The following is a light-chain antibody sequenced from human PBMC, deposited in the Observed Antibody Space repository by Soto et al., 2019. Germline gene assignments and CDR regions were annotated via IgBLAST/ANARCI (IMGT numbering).Light chain of an antibody. J-gene: IGKJ1*01. V-gene: IGKV1-39*01. Sequence: DIQMTQSPSSLSASVGDRVTITCRASQSISSYLNWYQQKPGKAPKLLIYAASSLQSGVPSRFSGSGSGTDFPLTIRSLQPEDFATYYCQQSYRTPRTFGQGTKVEIK. CDR1: QSISSY. CDR2: AAS. CDR3: QQSYRTPRT.